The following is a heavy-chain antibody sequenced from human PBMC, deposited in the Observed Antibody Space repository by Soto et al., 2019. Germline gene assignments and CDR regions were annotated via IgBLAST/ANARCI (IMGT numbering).Heavy chain of an antibody. Sequence: QVQLVQSGAEVKKPGASVKVSCKASGYTFTSYYMHWVRQAPGQGLEWMGIINPSGGSTSYAQKCQGRVSMSRDTSTSTVYMELSSLRSEDTAVYYCARSEVGLGELLDYWGQGTLVTVSS. D-gene: IGHD1-26*01. CDR1: GYTFTSYY. CDR2: INPSGGST. J-gene: IGHJ4*02. V-gene: IGHV1-46*03. CDR3: ARSEVGLGELLDY.